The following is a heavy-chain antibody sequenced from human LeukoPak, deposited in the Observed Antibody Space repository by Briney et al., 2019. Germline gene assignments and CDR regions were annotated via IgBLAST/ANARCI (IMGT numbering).Heavy chain of an antibody. CDR2: IYSTGTT. CDR1: GDSLSSSY. D-gene: IGHD6-13*01. V-gene: IGHV4-59*08. Sequence: SETLSLTCTVSGDSLSSSYWTRIRQPPGKGLEWIAYIYSTGTTRYNPSLNSRVTISVDTSKSQFSLRLNSVTAADTAVYYCARLGRLSSSWLYYFDYWGQGTLVTVSS. CDR3: ARLGRLSSSWLYYFDY. J-gene: IGHJ4*02.